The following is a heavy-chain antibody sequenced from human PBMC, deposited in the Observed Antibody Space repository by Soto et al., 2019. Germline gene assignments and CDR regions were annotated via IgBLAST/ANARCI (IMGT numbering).Heavy chain of an antibody. Sequence: GGSLRLSCAAFGLTLSTSSMNWVRQAPGRGLEWISYIRRHTSVTAYADYVKGRFTISRDSAKNSLYLQMDSLRVEDTAVYYCATGIRFLEWLLSVVDGKDAFDIWGQGTMVTVSS. CDR1: GLTLSTSS. J-gene: IGHJ3*02. D-gene: IGHD3-3*01. CDR3: ATGIRFLEWLLSVVDGKDAFDI. V-gene: IGHV3-48*01. CDR2: IRRHTSVT.